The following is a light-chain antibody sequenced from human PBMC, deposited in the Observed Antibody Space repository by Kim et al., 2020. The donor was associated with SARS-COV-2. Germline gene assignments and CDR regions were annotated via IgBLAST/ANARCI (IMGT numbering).Light chain of an antibody. J-gene: IGLJ3*02. CDR1: TANIGANA. V-gene: IGLV1-44*01. CDR3: ATWDDSLNAWV. Sequence: QLVLTQPPSASATPGHRVTLSCIGGTANIGANAVNWYQQLPGKAPKLLIYSKNQRPSGVPERFSASKSGTSASLDISGLQSEDEADYFCATWDDSLNAWVFGGGTQLTVL. CDR2: SKN.